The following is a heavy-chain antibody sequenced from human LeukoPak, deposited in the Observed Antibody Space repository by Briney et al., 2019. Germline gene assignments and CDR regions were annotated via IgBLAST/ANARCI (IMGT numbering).Heavy chain of an antibody. Sequence: SETLSLTCTVSGGSISSYYWSWIRQPPGKGLEWTGYIYYSGSTNYNPSLKSRVTISVDTSKNQFSLKLSSVTAADTAVYYCARGGGSGYYYYYMDVWGKGTTVTISS. J-gene: IGHJ6*03. CDR1: GGSISSYY. D-gene: IGHD2-15*01. V-gene: IGHV4-59*01. CDR3: ARGGGSGYYYYYMDV. CDR2: IYYSGST.